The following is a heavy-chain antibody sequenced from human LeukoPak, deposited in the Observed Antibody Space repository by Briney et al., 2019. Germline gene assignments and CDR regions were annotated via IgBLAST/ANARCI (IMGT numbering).Heavy chain of an antibody. CDR3: GRVDSSGYKELIDY. D-gene: IGHD3-22*01. CDR2: IYYSGTT. Sequence: SETLSLTCTVSGGSMSSYYWSWIRQPPGKRLEWIGYIYYSGTTNYNPSLKSRATISVDTSKNQFSLKLSSVTAADTAVYYCGRVDSSGYKELIDYWGQGTLVTVSS. J-gene: IGHJ4*02. CDR1: GGSMSSYY. V-gene: IGHV4-59*01.